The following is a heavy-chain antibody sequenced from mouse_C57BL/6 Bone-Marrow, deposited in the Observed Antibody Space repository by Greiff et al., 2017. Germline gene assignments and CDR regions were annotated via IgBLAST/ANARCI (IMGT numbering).Heavy chain of an antibody. CDR3: SRQVTTVLATKYFDV. CDR2: ISGGGGNT. CDR1: GFTFSSYT. V-gene: IGHV5-9*01. D-gene: IGHD1-1*01. J-gene: IGHJ1*03. Sequence: LQQSGGGLVKPGGSLKLSCAASGFTFSSYTMSWVRQTPEKRLQWVAAISGGGGNTYYPDSVKGRFTLSRDNDKNILYLQMSSLRSEDTALYYCSRQVTTVLATKYFDVWGTGTTVTVSS.